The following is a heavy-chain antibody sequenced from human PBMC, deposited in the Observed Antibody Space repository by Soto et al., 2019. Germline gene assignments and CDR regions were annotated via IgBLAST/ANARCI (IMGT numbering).Heavy chain of an antibody. CDR3: ARDRLSYFGDYPRVYYKYGMDV. D-gene: IGHD4-17*01. V-gene: IGHV4-30-4*01. J-gene: IGHJ6*02. CDR2: IYYSGST. Sequence: PSETLSLTCTVSGGSISSGDCYWSWIRQPPGKGLEWIGYIYYSGSTYYNPSLKSRVTISVDTSKNQFSLKLSSVTAADTAVYYCARDRLSYFGDYPRVYYKYGMDVWGQGTTVTVSS. CDR1: GGSISSGDCY.